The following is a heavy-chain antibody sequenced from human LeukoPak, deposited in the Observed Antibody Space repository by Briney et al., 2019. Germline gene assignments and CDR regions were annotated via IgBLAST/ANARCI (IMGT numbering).Heavy chain of an antibody. CDR1: GFTFSSYA. J-gene: IGHJ4*02. CDR2: IGNSGGST. D-gene: IGHD3-10*01. Sequence: GGSLRLSCAASGFTFSSYAMSWVRQAPGKGLEWVAAIGNSGGSTYYADSVKGRFTISRDNSKNTLYLQMNSLRAEDTAVYYCARDGSGVYWGQGTLVTVSS. V-gene: IGHV3-23*01. CDR3: ARDGSGVY.